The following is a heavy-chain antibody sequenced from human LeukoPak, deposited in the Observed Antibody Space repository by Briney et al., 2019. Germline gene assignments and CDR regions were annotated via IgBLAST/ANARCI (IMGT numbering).Heavy chain of an antibody. V-gene: IGHV3-23*05. J-gene: IGHJ4*02. CDR2: ITSSYIRE. CDR1: GFTFSSYA. CDR3: AREWRSFSLVRGVSAAFDY. Sequence: GGSLRLSCAASGFTFSSYAVNWVRQAPGKGLEWVSAITSSYIREHYADSVKGRFTISRDNSKNTPYLQLDSLRAEDTAVYYCAREWRSFSLVRGVSAAFDYWGQGALVTVSS. D-gene: IGHD3-10*01.